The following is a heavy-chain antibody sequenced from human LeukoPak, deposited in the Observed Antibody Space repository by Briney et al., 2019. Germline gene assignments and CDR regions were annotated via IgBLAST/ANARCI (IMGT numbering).Heavy chain of an antibody. CDR1: GYSFTSYW. J-gene: IGHJ5*02. CDR2: IYPGDSDT. D-gene: IGHD4-17*01. V-gene: IGHV5-51*01. CDR3: ARHGDYSSTRGTWFDP. Sequence: GESLKISCKGSGYSFTSYWIGWVRQMPGKGLEWMGIIYPGDSDTRYSPSSQGQVTIPADKSISTAYRQWSSLKASDTAMYYCARHGDYSSTRGTWFDPWGQGTLVTVSS.